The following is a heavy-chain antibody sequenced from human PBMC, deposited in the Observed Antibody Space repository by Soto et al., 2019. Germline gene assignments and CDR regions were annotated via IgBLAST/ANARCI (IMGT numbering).Heavy chain of an antibody. V-gene: IGHV4-59*01. CDR3: ARVYGDYLDY. Sequence: SETLSLTCTVYGGSISSYYWSWIRQPPGKGLEWIGYIYYSRSTNYNPSLKSRVTISVDTSKNQFSLKLSSVTAADTAVYYCARVYGDYLDYWGQGTLVTVS. J-gene: IGHJ4*02. CDR2: IYYSRST. CDR1: GGSISSYY. D-gene: IGHD4-17*01.